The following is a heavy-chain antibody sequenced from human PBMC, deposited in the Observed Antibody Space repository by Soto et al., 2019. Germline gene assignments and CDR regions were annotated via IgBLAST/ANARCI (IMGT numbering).Heavy chain of an antibody. Sequence: SETLSLTCTVSGGSISSGGYYWSWIRQHPGKGLEWIGYIYYSGSTYYNPSLKSRVTISVDTSKNQFSMKLSSVTAADTAVYYCARASRYFDWSNRFDYWGQGTLVTVSS. J-gene: IGHJ4*02. CDR2: IYYSGST. V-gene: IGHV4-31*03. CDR3: ARASRYFDWSNRFDY. CDR1: GGSISSGGYY. D-gene: IGHD3-9*01.